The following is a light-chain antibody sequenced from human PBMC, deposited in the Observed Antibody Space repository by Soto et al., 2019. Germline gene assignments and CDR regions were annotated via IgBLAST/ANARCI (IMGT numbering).Light chain of an antibody. CDR3: QQYNSYPKT. J-gene: IGKJ1*01. CDR2: KAS. V-gene: IGKV1-5*03. CDR1: QSISSW. Sequence: DIQMTQSPSTLSASVGDRVTITCRASQSISSWLAWYQQKPGKAPKLLIYKASSLESGVPSRVSGSGSGTEFTLTLSSLQADDFATDYCQQYNSYPKTFGQATKVDSK.